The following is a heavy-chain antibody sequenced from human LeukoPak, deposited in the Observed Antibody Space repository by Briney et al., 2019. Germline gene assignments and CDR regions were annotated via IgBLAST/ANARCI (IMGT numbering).Heavy chain of an antibody. Sequence: GGSLRLSCAASGITVNNNDMSWVRQAPGKGLEWVSVIYSGGSTYYSESVKGRFTISGDNSKNTLYLQMNSLRAEDTAVYYCARDWGGRSAVAGTFDYWGQGTLVTISS. CDR1: GITVNNND. V-gene: IGHV3-66*01. D-gene: IGHD6-19*01. CDR3: ARDWGGRSAVAGTFDY. J-gene: IGHJ4*02. CDR2: IYSGGST.